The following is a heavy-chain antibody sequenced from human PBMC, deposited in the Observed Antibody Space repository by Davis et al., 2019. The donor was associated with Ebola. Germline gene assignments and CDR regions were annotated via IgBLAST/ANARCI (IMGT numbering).Heavy chain of an antibody. CDR2: YYYSGST. CDR3: ARGLMEYDSSGYYYYGMDV. Sequence: MPGGSLRLSCAVSGGFVTSGGYSWSWIRHPPGNGREGIGNYYYSGSTNYNPSLKSQVTISVETSKNQFSLKLSSVTAADTAVYYCARGLMEYDSSGYYYYGMDVWGQGTTVTVSS. V-gene: IGHV4-61*08. J-gene: IGHJ6*02. D-gene: IGHD3-22*01. CDR1: GGFVTSGGYS.